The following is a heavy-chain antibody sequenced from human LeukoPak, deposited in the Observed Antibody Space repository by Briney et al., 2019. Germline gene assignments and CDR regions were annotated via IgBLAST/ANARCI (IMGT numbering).Heavy chain of an antibody. CDR2: IYHSGST. D-gene: IGHD6-19*01. J-gene: IGHJ4*02. CDR1: GGSISSSNW. CDR3: ARDLQYTSGWTIDY. Sequence: SGTLSLTCAASGGSISSSNWWSWVRQPPGKGLEWIGEIYHSGSTNYNPSLKSRVTISVDKSKNQFSLKLTSVTAADTAVYYCARDLQYTSGWTIDYWGQGTLVTVSS. V-gene: IGHV4-4*02.